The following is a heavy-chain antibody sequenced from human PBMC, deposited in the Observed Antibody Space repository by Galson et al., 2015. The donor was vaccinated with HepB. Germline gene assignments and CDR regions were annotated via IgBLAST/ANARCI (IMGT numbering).Heavy chain of an antibody. CDR1: GFSFSGYA. J-gene: IGHJ4*02. CDR3: ARSDYGDYEMRY. V-gene: IGHV3-30*04. CDR2: ISYDGSRK. Sequence: SLRLSCAASGFSFSGYAMHWVRQAPGKGLEWVTYISYDGSRKYYADSVKGRFTISRDTSKNTLYLQMGSLRTEDTSVYYCARSDYGDYEMRYWGQGTLVAASS. D-gene: IGHD4-17*01.